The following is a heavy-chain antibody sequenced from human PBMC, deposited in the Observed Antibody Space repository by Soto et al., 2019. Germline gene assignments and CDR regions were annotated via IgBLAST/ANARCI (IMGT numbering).Heavy chain of an antibody. CDR2: VNNDGTDT. Sequence: EVQLVESGGGLVQPGGSLRLSCAASGFTFSNYWMYWVRQAPGKGLVWVSRVNNDGTDTTHADSVKGRFTISRDNAENTLYLHMNRLRAEDTAVYYCARGGLQHALDVWGQGSTVTVSS. V-gene: IGHV3-74*03. J-gene: IGHJ6*02. D-gene: IGHD6-13*01. CDR1: GFTFSNYW. CDR3: ARGGLQHALDV.